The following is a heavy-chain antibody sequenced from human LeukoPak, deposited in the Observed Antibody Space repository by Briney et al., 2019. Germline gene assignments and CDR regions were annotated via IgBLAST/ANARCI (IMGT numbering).Heavy chain of an antibody. J-gene: IGHJ4*02. Sequence: GGSLRLSCAASGFTFSSYGMHWVRQAPGKGLEWVAVISYDGSNKYYADSVKGRFTISRDNSKNTLYLQMNSLRAEDTAVYYCAKDGSSSWTFDYWGQGTLVTVPS. CDR3: AKDGSSSWTFDY. D-gene: IGHD6-13*01. CDR1: GFTFSSYG. CDR2: ISYDGSNK. V-gene: IGHV3-30*18.